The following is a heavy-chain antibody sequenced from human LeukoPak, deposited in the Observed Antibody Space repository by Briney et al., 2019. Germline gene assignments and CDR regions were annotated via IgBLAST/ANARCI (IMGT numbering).Heavy chain of an antibody. V-gene: IGHV3-43D*03. CDR3: AKDFDYGGYWYFDL. CDR1: GFIFDDYA. J-gene: IGHJ2*01. CDR2: ISRTGDST. Sequence: PGGSLRLSCAASGFIFDDYAMHWVRQAPGKGLEWVSLISRTGDSTYYADSVKGRFTISRDNSKNTLYLQMNSLRAEDTAVYYCAKDFDYGGYWYFDLWGRGTLVTVSS. D-gene: IGHD4-23*01.